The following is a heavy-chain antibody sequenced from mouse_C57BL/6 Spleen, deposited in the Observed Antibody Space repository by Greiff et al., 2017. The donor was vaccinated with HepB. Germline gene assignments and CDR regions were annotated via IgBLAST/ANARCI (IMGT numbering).Heavy chain of an antibody. J-gene: IGHJ4*01. D-gene: IGHD3-2*02. Sequence: QVQLQQPGPELVKPGASVKLSCKASGYTFTSYWMHWVKQRPGKGLEWIGNINPSNGGTNYNEKFKSKATLTVDKSSSTAYMQLSSLTSEDSAVYYCASTGYVGAMDDWGKGTSVTVSS. CDR2: INPSNGGT. V-gene: IGHV1-53*01. CDR1: GYTFTSYW. CDR3: ASTGYVGAMDD.